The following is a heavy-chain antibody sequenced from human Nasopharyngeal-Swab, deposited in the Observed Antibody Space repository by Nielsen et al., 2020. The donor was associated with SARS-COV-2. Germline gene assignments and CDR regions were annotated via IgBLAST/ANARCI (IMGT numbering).Heavy chain of an antibody. D-gene: IGHD3-10*01. J-gene: IGHJ5*02. CDR2: IIPIFGTA. Sequence: WVRQAPGQGLEWMGGIIPIFGTANYAQKFQGRVTITADESTSTAYMELSSLRSEDTAVYYCARRLTMVRGVIPYSWFDPWGQGTLVTVSS. V-gene: IGHV1-69*01. CDR3: ARRLTMVRGVIPYSWFDP.